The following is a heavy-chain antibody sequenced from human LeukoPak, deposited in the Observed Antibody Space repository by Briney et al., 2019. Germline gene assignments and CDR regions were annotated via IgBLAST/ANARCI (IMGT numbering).Heavy chain of an antibody. J-gene: IGHJ4*02. Sequence: SETLSLTCTVSGGSISSYYWSWIRRPPEKGLEWIGYIYYSGSTNYNPSLKSRVTISVDTSKNQFSLKLSSVTAADTAVYYCARHSPTRLDRSGHYYLLDYWGQGTLVTVSS. CDR3: ARHSPTRLDRSGHYYLLDY. V-gene: IGHV4-59*08. D-gene: IGHD3-22*01. CDR2: IYYSGST. CDR1: GGSISSYY.